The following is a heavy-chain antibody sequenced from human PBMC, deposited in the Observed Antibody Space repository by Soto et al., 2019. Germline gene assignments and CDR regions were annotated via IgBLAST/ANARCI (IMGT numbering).Heavy chain of an antibody. J-gene: IGHJ4*02. Sequence: QVQLVESGGGVVQPGRSLRLSCAASGFTFSSYTMHWVRQAPGKGLEWVALMSYDGSYKYYADSVKGRFTISRDNSRNTLYLHMNSLRAEDTAVYYFARGVAVGAKDYWGQGTLVTVSS. V-gene: IGHV3-30-3*01. CDR2: MSYDGSYK. D-gene: IGHD6-19*01. CDR3: ARGVAVGAKDY. CDR1: GFTFSSYT.